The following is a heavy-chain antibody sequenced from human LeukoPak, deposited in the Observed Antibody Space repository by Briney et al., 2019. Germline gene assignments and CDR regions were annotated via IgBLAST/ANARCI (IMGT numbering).Heavy chain of an antibody. D-gene: IGHD3-22*01. CDR1: GFTFSSYA. V-gene: IGHV3-30-3*02. J-gene: IGHJ4*02. Sequence: GGSLRLSCAASGFTFSSYALLWVRQAPGKGLEWVAVISYDGSNKYYAVSVRGRFTISRDNSKNTLYLQMNSLRAEDTAVYYCAKWDYDSSGYYDYWGQGTLVTVSS. CDR3: AKWDYDSSGYYDY. CDR2: ISYDGSNK.